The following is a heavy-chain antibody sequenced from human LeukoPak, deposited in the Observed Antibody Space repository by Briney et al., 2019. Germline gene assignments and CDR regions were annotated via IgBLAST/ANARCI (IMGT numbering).Heavy chain of an antibody. CDR2: ISGSGGST. Sequence: GGSLRLSCAASGFTFSSYAMSWVRQAPGKGLEWVSAISGSGGSTYYADSVKGRFTISRDNSKNTLYLQMNSLRAEDTAVYYCAKVSGWWYQLLPGLGYFDYWGQGTLVTVPS. D-gene: IGHD2-2*01. V-gene: IGHV3-23*01. CDR1: GFTFSSYA. CDR3: AKVSGWWYQLLPGLGYFDY. J-gene: IGHJ4*02.